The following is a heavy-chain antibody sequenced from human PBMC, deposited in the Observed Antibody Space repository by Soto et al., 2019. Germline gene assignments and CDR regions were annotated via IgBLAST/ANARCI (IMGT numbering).Heavy chain of an antibody. CDR2: INSDGSST. CDR3: ARVLYREGRPDY. Sequence: EVQLVESGGGLVQPGGSLRLSCAASGFTFSSYWMHWVRQAPGKGLVWVSRINSDGSSTSYADSVKGRFTISRDNAKNTLYLQMNSLRAEDTDVYYCARVLYREGRPDYWGQGTLVTVSS. CDR1: GFTFSSYW. J-gene: IGHJ4*02. D-gene: IGHD3-10*01. V-gene: IGHV3-74*01.